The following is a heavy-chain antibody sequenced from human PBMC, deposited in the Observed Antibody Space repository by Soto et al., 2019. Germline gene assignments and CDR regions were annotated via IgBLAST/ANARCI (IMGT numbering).Heavy chain of an antibody. D-gene: IGHD3-22*01. J-gene: IGHJ5*02. CDR2: ISYRGST. CDR3: ASSGIVGREVNTWFDP. CDR1: AGSITTSY. V-gene: IGHV4-59*01. Sequence: PSEILSLTCTVSAGSITTSYWSWIRQHLGKALEWIGYISYRGSTNYNPSLKSRLTISIDTSKSQISLKLTSMTTADTAVYYCASSGIVGREVNTWFDPWGQGTLVTVSS.